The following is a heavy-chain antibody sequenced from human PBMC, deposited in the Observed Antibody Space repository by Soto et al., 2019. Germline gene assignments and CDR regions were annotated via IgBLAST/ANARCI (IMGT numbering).Heavy chain of an antibody. CDR3: ASDRMAADATGVDFDF. CDR2: ISDSGRI. CDR1: GGSISTYF. D-gene: IGHD6-13*01. V-gene: IGHV4-59*01. Sequence: QVQLQESGPGLVKPSETLSLTCTVSGGSISTYFWNWLRQPPGKGLEWIAYISDSGRILYNPSLRSRVILSLDASKNQFSLRLSSVTAADTAVYYCASDRMAADATGVDFDFWGEGTMFTVSS. J-gene: IGHJ3*01.